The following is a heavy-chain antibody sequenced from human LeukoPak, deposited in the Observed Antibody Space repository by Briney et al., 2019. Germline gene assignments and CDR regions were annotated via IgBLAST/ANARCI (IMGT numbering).Heavy chain of an antibody. CDR2: FDPEDGET. D-gene: IGHD2-21*02. CDR3: AREIVVVTATHNWFDP. Sequence: ASVKVSCKVSGYTLTELSMHWVRQAPGKGLEWMGGFDPEDGETIYAQKFQGRVTMTTDTSTSTAYMELRSLRSDDTAVYYCAREIVVVTATHNWFDPWGQGTLVTVSS. V-gene: IGHV1-24*01. CDR1: GYTLTELS. J-gene: IGHJ5*02.